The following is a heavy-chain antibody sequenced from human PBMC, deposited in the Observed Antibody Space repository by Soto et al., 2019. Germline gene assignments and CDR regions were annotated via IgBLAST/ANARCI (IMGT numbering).Heavy chain of an antibody. Sequence: ASVKVSCKASGYTFTKYYMNWVRQAPGQGLEWMGWINPDSGGAEYAQKFQGRVTLTRDTSISTAYMEVSSLRSDDTAMYYCTTHAAYYYNDYWGKGTRVTVSS. CDR1: GYTFTKYY. D-gene: IGHD3-9*01. CDR3: TTHAAYYYNDY. J-gene: IGHJ4*02. V-gene: IGHV1-2*02. CDR2: INPDSGGA.